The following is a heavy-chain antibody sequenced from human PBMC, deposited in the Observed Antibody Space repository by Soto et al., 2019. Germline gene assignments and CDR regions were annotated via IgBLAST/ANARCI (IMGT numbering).Heavy chain of an antibody. J-gene: IGHJ4*02. D-gene: IGHD6-13*01. CDR1: GYTFTSYA. CDR3: ARDAAAGLNDY. Sequence: QVQLVQSGAEVKKPGASVKVSCKASGYTFTSYAISWVRQAPGQGLEWLGWISAYNGNTNYAQKLQGRVTMTTDTTTSTAYMELRSLRADDTAMYSSARDAAAGLNDYWGQGTLVTVSS. V-gene: IGHV1-18*01. CDR2: ISAYNGNT.